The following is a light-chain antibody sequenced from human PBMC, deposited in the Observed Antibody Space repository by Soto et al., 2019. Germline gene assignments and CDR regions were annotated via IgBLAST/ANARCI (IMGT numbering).Light chain of an antibody. Sequence: QSALTQPASVSGSPGQSITISCTGTSSDVGGYNYVSWYQHHPGKAPKLMIYEVNNRPSGVSNRFSGSKSGNTASLTISGLQAEDEADCYCSSFTSTSTYVFGSGTKVTVL. CDR3: SSFTSTSTYV. CDR2: EVN. CDR1: SSDVGGYNY. J-gene: IGLJ1*01. V-gene: IGLV2-14*01.